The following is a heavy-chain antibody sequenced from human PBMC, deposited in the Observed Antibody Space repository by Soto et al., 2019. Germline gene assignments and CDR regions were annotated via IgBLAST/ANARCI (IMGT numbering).Heavy chain of an antibody. CDR2: INPDGAT. D-gene: IGHD3-9*01. V-gene: IGHV4-34*01. CDR1: GGSFSGYY. CDR3: ASRYYHLSAGYRYYESFYFDN. Sequence: SATLSITCAVYGGSFSGYYWDWIRQPPGKGLELIGEINPDGATNYTPSLRGRVTISIDTSRNQFSLKLSSVTAADTAVYYCASRYYHLSAGYRYYESFYFDNWGPGTLVTVSS. J-gene: IGHJ4*02.